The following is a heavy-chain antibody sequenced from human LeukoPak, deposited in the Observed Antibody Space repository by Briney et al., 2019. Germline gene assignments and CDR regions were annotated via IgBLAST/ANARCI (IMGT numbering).Heavy chain of an antibody. J-gene: IGHJ1*01. CDR3: AGETAAASTGF. CDR2: INTDGSIT. CDR1: GFTFSSYS. Sequence: GGSLRLSCAASGFTFSSYSMRWVRQAPGKGLVWVSRINTDGSITKSADSVTGRFTISRDNAKKTLYLQMNSLRAEDTAVYYFAGETAAASTGFWGQGTLVTV. V-gene: IGHV3-74*03. D-gene: IGHD6-13*01.